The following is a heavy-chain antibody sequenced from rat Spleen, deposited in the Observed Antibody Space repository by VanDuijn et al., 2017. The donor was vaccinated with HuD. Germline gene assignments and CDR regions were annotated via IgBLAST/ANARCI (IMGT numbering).Heavy chain of an antibody. Sequence: EVQLVESGGGLVQPGRSLKLSCTASGFTFSDYYMAWVRQAPTKGLEWVASISYDGGSNYYRDSVKGRFTISRDNAKSSLYLQMDSLRSEDTATYYCSTPKFITIAAKIDYWGQGVMVTVSS. CDR2: ISYDGGSN. J-gene: IGHJ2*01. CDR3: STPKFITIAAKIDY. V-gene: IGHV5-20*01. D-gene: IGHD1-2*01. CDR1: GFTFSDYY.